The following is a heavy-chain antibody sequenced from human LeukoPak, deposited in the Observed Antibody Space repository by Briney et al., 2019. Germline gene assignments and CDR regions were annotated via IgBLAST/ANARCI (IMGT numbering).Heavy chain of an antibody. CDR3: ARVRRSRLAELDY. J-gene: IGHJ4*02. Sequence: SETLSLTCAVYGGSFSGYYWSWIRQPPGKGLEWIGEINHSGSTNYNPSLKSRVTISVDTSENQFSLKLSSVTAADTAVYYCARVRRSRLAELDYWGQGTLVTVSS. D-gene: IGHD1-14*01. V-gene: IGHV4-34*01. CDR1: GGSFSGYY. CDR2: INHSGST.